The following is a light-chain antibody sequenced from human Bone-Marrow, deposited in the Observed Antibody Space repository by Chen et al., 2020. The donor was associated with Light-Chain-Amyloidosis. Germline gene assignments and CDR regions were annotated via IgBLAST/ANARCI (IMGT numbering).Light chain of an antibody. J-gene: IGKJ2*02. V-gene: IGKV3-20*01. CDR3: HLYGRSPPCT. CDR1: QSVSSTY. Sequence: EIVLTQSPGTLSLSPGERATLSCRASQSVSSTYLAWYQQTPGQGPRLLIYGASTRATGIPDGFSGSGSGTDFTLTISRLEPEDFAVYYCHLYGRSPPCTFGQGTKLEIK. CDR2: GAS.